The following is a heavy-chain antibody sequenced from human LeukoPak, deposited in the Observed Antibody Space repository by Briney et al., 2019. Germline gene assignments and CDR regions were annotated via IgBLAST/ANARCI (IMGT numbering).Heavy chain of an antibody. V-gene: IGHV4-59*01. CDR2: IYYSGST. Sequence: PSETLSLACTVPGGSISNYYWSWVRQPPGKGLEWIGYIYYSGSTNYNPSLKSRVTISVDTSKNHFSLKLTSVTAADTAVYNCARLHSSGYHAIWGQGTMVTVSS. CDR1: GGSISNYY. CDR3: ARLHSSGYHAI. J-gene: IGHJ3*02. D-gene: IGHD3-22*01.